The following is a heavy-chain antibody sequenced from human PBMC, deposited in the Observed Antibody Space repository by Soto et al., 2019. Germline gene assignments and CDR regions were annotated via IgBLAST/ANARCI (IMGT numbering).Heavy chain of an antibody. D-gene: IGHD6-13*01. V-gene: IGHV4-34*01. CDR1: GGSFSGYY. CDR3: ARLNSSSWSTIIIDY. J-gene: IGHJ4*02. CDR2: INHSGST. Sequence: QVQLQQWGAGLLKPSETLSLTCAVYGGSFSGYYWSWIRQPPGKGLEWIGEINHSGSTNYNPSLKSRVTISVDTSKNQFSLKLSSVTAADTAVYYCARLNSSSWSTIIIDYWGQGTLVTVSS.